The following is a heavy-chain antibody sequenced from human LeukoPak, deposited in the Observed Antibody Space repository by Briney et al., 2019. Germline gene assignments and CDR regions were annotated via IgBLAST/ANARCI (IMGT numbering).Heavy chain of an antibody. J-gene: IGHJ4*01. CDR2: ISYDGSNK. V-gene: IGHV3-30-3*01. CDR3: AREGYSYGFAIDY. Sequence: GGSLRLSCAASGFTFSSYAMHWVRQAPGKGLEWVAVISYDGSNKYYADSVKGRFTISRDNSKNTLYLQMNSLRAEDTAVYYCAREGYSYGFAIDYWGHGTLVTVSS. CDR1: GFTFSSYA. D-gene: IGHD5-18*01.